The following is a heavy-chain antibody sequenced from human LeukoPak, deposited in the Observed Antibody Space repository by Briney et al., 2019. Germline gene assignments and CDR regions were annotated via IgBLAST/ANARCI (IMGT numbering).Heavy chain of an antibody. V-gene: IGHV4-61*02. CDR3: AREGEYSNRLDP. D-gene: IGHD4-11*01. J-gene: IGHJ5*02. Sequence: SETLSLTCTVSGGSISSGSYYWSWIRQPAGKGLEWIGRFYTSGSTDYNPSIKSRVTISVDTSKNQFSLKVSSVPAADTAVYYCAREGEYSNRLDPWGQGTLVTVSS. CDR1: GGSISSGSYY. CDR2: FYTSGST.